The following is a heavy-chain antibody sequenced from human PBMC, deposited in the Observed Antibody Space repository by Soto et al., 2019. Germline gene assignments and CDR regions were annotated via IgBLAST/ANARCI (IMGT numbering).Heavy chain of an antibody. CDR3: AGGLYCGGDCRNWFDP. CDR1: GGSIGSGDYY. D-gene: IGHD2-21*02. Sequence: SETLSLTCTVSGGSIGSGDYYWSWIRQPPGKGLEWIGYIYYSGSTYYNPSLKSRVTISVDTSKNQFSLKLSSVTAADTAVYYCAGGLYCGGDCRNWFDPWGQGTLVTVSS. J-gene: IGHJ5*02. CDR2: IYYSGST. V-gene: IGHV4-30-4*01.